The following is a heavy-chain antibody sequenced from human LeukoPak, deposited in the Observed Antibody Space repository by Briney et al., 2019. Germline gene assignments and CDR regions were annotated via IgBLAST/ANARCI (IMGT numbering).Heavy chain of an antibody. Sequence: GGSLRLSCAASGLTFDDYAMHWVRQAPGKGLEWVSGISWNSGSIGYADSVKGRFTISRDNAKNSLDLQMNSLRAEDTAVYYCAKDRVGAAAADGTLNYWGQGTLVTVSS. CDR1: GLTFDDYA. CDR2: ISWNSGSI. CDR3: AKDRVGAAAADGTLNY. D-gene: IGHD6-13*01. J-gene: IGHJ4*02. V-gene: IGHV3-9*01.